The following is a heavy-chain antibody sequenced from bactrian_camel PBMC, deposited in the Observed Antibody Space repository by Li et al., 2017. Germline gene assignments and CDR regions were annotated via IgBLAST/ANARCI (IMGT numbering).Heavy chain of an antibody. J-gene: IGHJ4*01. CDR2: IVSDGST. D-gene: IGHD5*01. Sequence: VQLVESGGGSAQAGGSLRVSCAASLLGFSSRCMGWFRQAPGMEREGVATIVSDGSTSYADSVKGRFTISKDNAKNTLYLQMNSLTPEDTGVYYCITALGSHAGLPNTPQGQGTQVTVS. V-gene: IGHV3S53*01. CDR1: LLGFSSRC.